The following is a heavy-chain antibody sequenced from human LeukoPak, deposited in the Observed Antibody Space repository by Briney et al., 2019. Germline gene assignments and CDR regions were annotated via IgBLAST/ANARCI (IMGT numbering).Heavy chain of an antibody. CDR1: GGSFSGYY. J-gene: IGHJ2*01. CDR3: ATLGYSYGLHWYFDL. CDR2: IYYSGST. D-gene: IGHD5-18*01. Sequence: SETLSLTCAVYGGSFSGYYWSWIRQPPGKGLEWIGYIYYSGSTNYNPSLKSRVTISVDTSKNQFSLKLSSVTAADTAVYYCATLGYSYGLHWYFDLWGRGTLVTVSS. V-gene: IGHV4-59*01.